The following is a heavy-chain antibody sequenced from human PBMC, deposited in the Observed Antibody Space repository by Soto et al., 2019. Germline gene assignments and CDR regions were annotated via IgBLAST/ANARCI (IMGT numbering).Heavy chain of an antibody. CDR1: GGTFSSYI. Sequence: ASVKVSCKASGGTFSSYIISWVRQAPGQGLEWMGIINPSGGSTSYAQKFQGRVTMTRDTSTSTVYMELSSLRSEDTAVYYCARVGRGYSYGYNYYGMDVWGQGTTVTVSS. CDR3: ARVGRGYSYGYNYYGMDV. D-gene: IGHD5-18*01. V-gene: IGHV1-46*01. CDR2: INPSGGST. J-gene: IGHJ6*02.